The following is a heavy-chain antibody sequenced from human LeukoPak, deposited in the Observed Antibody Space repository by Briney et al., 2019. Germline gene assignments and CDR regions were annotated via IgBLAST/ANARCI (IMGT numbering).Heavy chain of an antibody. D-gene: IGHD1/OR15-1a*01. CDR1: GGSISSYY. CDR2: IYSSEGT. CDR3: ARHFRTSTGTYFFDY. V-gene: IGHV4-4*09. Sequence: SETLSLTCTVSGGSISSYYWSWIRQPPGKGLEWIGCIYSSEGTKYNPSLKSRVTISVDTSNNQFSLRVSSVTAADTAVYYCARHFRTSTGTYFFDYWGQGTLVTVSS. J-gene: IGHJ4*02.